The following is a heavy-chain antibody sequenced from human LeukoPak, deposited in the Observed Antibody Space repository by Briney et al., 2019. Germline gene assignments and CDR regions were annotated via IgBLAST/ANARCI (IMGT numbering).Heavy chain of an antibody. CDR1: GYTFTSYY. D-gene: IGHD2-15*01. V-gene: IGHV1-46*01. CDR2: INPSGGST. Sequence: ASVTVSFTASGYTFTSYYMHWVRQAPGQGLEWMGIINPSGGSTSYAQKFQGRVTMTRDTSTSTVYMELSSLRSEDTAVYYCARAVGGYFDYWGQGTLVTVSS. J-gene: IGHJ4*02. CDR3: ARAVGGYFDY.